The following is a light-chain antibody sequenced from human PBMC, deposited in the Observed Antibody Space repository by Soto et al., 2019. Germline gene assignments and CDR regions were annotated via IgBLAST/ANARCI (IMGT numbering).Light chain of an antibody. J-gene: IGLJ3*02. V-gene: IGLV2-14*01. CDR2: EVS. CDR3: SSYTSSSTLV. CDR1: SSDVGAYNY. Sequence: QSALTQPASVSGSPGQSITISCTGTSSDVGAYNYVSWYQQHPGKAPKLMIFEVSNRPSGVSNRFSGSKSGNTASLTISGLQAQDEDDSYWSSYTSSSTLVFGGGTKLTVL.